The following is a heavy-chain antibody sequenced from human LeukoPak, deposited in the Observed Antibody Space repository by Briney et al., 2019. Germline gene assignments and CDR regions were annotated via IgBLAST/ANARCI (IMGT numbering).Heavy chain of an antibody. CDR1: GFIFTNYW. CDR3: ARAPSYDSSGYYWDDY. J-gene: IGHJ4*02. CDR2: IDKEGSAA. V-gene: IGHV3-74*01. Sequence: GGSLRLSCVSSGFIFTNYWMPWVRQVPGKGPVWVGRIDKEGSAAFYAESVKGRFTISRDNVKSTVYLQMNSLTAEDTAVYYCARAPSYDSSGYYWDDYWGQGTLVTVSS. D-gene: IGHD3-22*01.